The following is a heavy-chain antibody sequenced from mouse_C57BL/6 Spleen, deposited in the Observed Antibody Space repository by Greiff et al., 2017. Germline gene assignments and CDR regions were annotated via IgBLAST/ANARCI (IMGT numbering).Heavy chain of an antibody. Sequence: VQLQQSGPELVKPGASVKISCKASGYTFTDYYMNWVKQSHGKSLEWIGDINPNTGGTSYNQKFKGKATLTVDKSSSTAYMELRSLTSEDSAVYYCARRAQATWGWFAYWGQGTLVTVSA. V-gene: IGHV1-26*01. J-gene: IGHJ3*01. CDR1: GYTFTDYY. CDR3: ARRAQATWGWFAY. CDR2: INPNTGGT. D-gene: IGHD3-2*02.